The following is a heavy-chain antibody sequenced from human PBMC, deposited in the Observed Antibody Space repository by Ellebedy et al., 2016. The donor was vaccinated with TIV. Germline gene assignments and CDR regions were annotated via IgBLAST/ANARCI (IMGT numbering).Heavy chain of an antibody. Sequence: GESLKISCAASGFSFSSYWMSWVRQAPGKGLEWVASVNQDGSHKYHLDSVKGRFTISRDNAKNSLFLQMNSLTVEDRAVYYCATDGSYGYYAFPRHAFEMWGLGTMVTVSS. CDR2: VNQDGSHK. V-gene: IGHV3-7*01. CDR3: ATDGSYGYYAFPRHAFEM. D-gene: IGHD4-17*01. J-gene: IGHJ3*02. CDR1: GFSFSSYW.